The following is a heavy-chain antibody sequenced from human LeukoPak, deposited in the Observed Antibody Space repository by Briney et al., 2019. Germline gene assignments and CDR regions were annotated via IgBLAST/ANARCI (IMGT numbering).Heavy chain of an antibody. CDR1: GFTFSNYW. CDR3: ARDWSDYTTTCMDY. V-gene: IGHV3-7*05. CDR2: IKQDGGEK. D-gene: IGHD3-3*01. Sequence: GGSPRLSCAASGFTFSNYWMSWVRQAPGKGLEWVANIKQDGGEKYYVDSLRGRFTISRDNAKNSVYLQMNSLRAEDTAVYFCARDWSDYTTTCMDYWGQGTLVTVSS. J-gene: IGHJ4*02.